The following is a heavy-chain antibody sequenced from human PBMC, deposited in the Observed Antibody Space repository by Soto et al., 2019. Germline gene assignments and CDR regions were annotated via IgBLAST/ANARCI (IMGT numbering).Heavy chain of an antibody. Sequence: GGSLRLSCAASGFPLSDFYMSWIRQAPGKGLEWLAHISGSGDTIYHAESVKGRFTISRDNAKNSVSLQMDRLNADDAAVYYCARDPSEEYRSSRHYFDLWGQGALVTVSS. D-gene: IGHD6-19*01. CDR3: ARDPSEEYRSSRHYFDL. CDR1: GFPLSDFY. J-gene: IGHJ4*02. CDR2: ISGSGDTI. V-gene: IGHV3-11*01.